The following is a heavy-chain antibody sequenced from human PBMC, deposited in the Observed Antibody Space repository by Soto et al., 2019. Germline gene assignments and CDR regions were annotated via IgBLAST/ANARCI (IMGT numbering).Heavy chain of an antibody. CDR1: GGSIGGVGYS. CDR2: MYHSGTF. J-gene: IGHJ5*02. Sequence: SETLSLTCAVSGGSIGGVGYSWSWIRQPPGGGLEWIGYMYHSGTFLKSPPLKTRLTMSLDMSKNQFSLTLNSMTAADKAVYYCVRAQFYSGSGNYNNLMFDAWGQGIQVTVS. CDR3: VRAQFYSGSGNYNNLMFDA. D-gene: IGHD3-10*01. V-gene: IGHV4-30-2*01.